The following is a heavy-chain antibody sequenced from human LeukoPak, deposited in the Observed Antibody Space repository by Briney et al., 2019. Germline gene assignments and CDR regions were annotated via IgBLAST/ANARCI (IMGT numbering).Heavy chain of an antibody. CDR1: GFPFSSYG. J-gene: IGHJ4*02. D-gene: IGHD3-22*01. CDR3: AKGMGMIVPDY. V-gene: IGHV3-23*01. Sequence: GGTLRLSCAGSGFPFSSYGMNWVRQAPGKGLEWVSGISPGGGPEYYADSVKGRFTISRDNSKNTLYLQMNSLRAEDTAVYYCAKGMGMIVPDYWGQGTLVTVSS. CDR2: ISPGGGPE.